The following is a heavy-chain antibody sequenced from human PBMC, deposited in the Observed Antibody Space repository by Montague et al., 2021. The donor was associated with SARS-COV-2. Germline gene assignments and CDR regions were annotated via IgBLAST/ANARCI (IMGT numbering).Heavy chain of an antibody. J-gene: IGHJ4*02. Sequence: SETLSLICAVYGGSFSGYYWTWIRQSPGKGLEWIAEINHSGTTNYNFNPSLRSRVTISVDTSKSQFSLKLSSMTAADTGVYYCARWDPQTLTLIGLRGKSASDYWGQGTLVTVSS. V-gene: IGHV4-34*01. D-gene: IGHD4-23*01. CDR1: GGSFSGYY. CDR2: INHSGTT. CDR3: ARWDPQTLTLIGLRGKSASDY.